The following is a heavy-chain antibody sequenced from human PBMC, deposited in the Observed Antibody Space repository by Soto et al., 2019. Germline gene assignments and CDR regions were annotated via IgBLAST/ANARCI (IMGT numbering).Heavy chain of an antibody. D-gene: IGHD2-2*02. CDR2: ISYDGSNK. CDR1: GFTFSSYG. V-gene: IGHV3-30*18. J-gene: IGHJ6*02. Sequence: TGGSLRLSCAASGFTFSSYGMHWVRQAPGKGLEWVAVISYDGSNKYYADSVKGRFTISRDNSKNTLYLQMNSLRAEDTAVYYCAKDGRYCSSTSCYTGGMDVWGQGTTVTVSS. CDR3: AKDGRYCSSTSCYTGGMDV.